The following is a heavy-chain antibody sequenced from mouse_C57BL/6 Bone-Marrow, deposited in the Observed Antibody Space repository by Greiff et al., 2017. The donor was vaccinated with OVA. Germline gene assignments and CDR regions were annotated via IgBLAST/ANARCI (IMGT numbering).Heavy chain of an antibody. CDR3: VSCNYYGSSYAMDY. CDR1: GFSFNTYA. CDR2: IRSKSNNYAT. J-gene: IGHJ4*01. D-gene: IGHD1-1*01. Sequence: EVQGVESGGGLVQPKGSLKLSCAASGFSFNTYAMNWVRQAPGKGLEWVARIRSKSNNYATYYADSVKDRFTISRDDSESMLYLQMNNLKTEDTAMYYCVSCNYYGSSYAMDYWGQGTSVTVSS. V-gene: IGHV10-1*01.